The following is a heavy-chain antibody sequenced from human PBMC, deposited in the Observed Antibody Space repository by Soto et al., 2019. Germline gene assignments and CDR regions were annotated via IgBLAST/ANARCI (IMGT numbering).Heavy chain of an antibody. V-gene: IGHV4-31*03. J-gene: IGHJ4*02. CDR1: GGSISRGGYY. D-gene: IGHD3-10*01. CDR3: AIGTYYYGSGSYYLDY. Sequence: PSETLSLTCTVSGGSISRGGYYWSWIRQHPRKGLEWIGYIFYSGSTYYNPSLKSRVTISVDTSRNQFSLKLSSVTAADTAVFYCAIGTYYYGSGSYYLDYWGQGTLVTVSS. CDR2: IFYSGST.